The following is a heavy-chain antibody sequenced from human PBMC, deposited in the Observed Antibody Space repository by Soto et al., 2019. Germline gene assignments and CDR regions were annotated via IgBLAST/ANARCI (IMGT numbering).Heavy chain of an antibody. J-gene: IGHJ4*02. Sequence: ASVKVSCKASGYTFTSYGISWVRQAPGQGLEWMGWISAYNGNTNYAQKLQGRVTMTTDTSTSTAYMELRSLRSDDTAVYYCARDKLRYFDWLPNFDYWGQGTLVTVSS. V-gene: IGHV1-18*01. CDR1: GYTFTSYG. CDR2: ISAYNGNT. D-gene: IGHD3-9*01. CDR3: ARDKLRYFDWLPNFDY.